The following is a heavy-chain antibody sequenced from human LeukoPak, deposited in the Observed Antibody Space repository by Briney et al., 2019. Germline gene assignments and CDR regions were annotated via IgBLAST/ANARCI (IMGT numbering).Heavy chain of an antibody. CDR3: ARRTVRGVIKY. CDR1: DGSISSSNYY. J-gene: IGHJ4*02. D-gene: IGHD3-10*01. Sequence: SETLSLTCTVSDGSISSSNYYWGWIRQPPGKGLEWIREIIHSGRTNYNPSLKSRVTISVDTSKNQFSLKLSSVTAADTAVYYCARRTVRGVIKYWDQGSLVTVSS. CDR2: IIHSGRT. V-gene: IGHV4-39*07.